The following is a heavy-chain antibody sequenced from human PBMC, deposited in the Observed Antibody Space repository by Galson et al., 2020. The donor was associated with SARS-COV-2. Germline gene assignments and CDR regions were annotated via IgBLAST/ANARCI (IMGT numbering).Heavy chain of an antibody. V-gene: IGHV3-48*02. D-gene: IGHD1-1*01. J-gene: IGHJ3*02. Sequence: TGGSLRLSCAASGFTFSRYAINWVRQAPGKGLEWVSYISSSGSTVYYADSVKGRFTTSRDNAKNSLSPQMNSRRDEDTAVYYCAGDPGTLTRTRQPARLIRAAPPRGHNSNALDIWGQGTLVTVSS. CDR2: ISSSGSTV. CDR1: GFTFSRYA. CDR3: AGDPGTLTRTRQPARLIRAAPPRGHNSNALDI.